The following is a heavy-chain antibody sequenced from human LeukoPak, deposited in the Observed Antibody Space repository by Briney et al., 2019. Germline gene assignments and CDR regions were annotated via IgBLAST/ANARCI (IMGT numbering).Heavy chain of an antibody. J-gene: IGHJ4*02. CDR1: GYSFTSYW. Sequence: GESLKISCKGSGYSFTSYWIGWVRQMPGKGLEWMVIIYPGDSDTRYSPSFQGQVTISADKSISTAYLQWSSLKASDTATYYCARQTPYCSSASCPFDYWGQGTLVTVSS. CDR2: IYPGDSDT. D-gene: IGHD2-2*01. V-gene: IGHV5-51*01. CDR3: ARQTPYCSSASCPFDY.